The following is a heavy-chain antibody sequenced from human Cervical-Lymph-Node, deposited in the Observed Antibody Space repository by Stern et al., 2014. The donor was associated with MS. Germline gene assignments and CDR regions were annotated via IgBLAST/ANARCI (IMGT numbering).Heavy chain of an antibody. CDR1: GGTISNYI. CDR2: VFPMLSMS. J-gene: IGHJ4*02. D-gene: IGHD3-16*02. CDR3: ARATSDYIWGTYRLLDS. Sequence: QVQLVESGAEVMKPGSSVKVSCKASGGTISNYIIGWVRQAPGQGLEWMWVVFPMLSMSNYAEKFQDRVTITADESTSTAYMDLSSLRSEDTAVYYCARATSDYIWGTYRLLDSWGQGTLVIVSS. V-gene: IGHV1-69*01.